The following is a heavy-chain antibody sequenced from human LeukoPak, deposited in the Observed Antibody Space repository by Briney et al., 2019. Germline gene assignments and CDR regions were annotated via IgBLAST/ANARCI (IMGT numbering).Heavy chain of an antibody. CDR2: INSDGSST. CDR1: GFTFSSYG. D-gene: IGHD3-16*02. V-gene: IGHV3-74*01. Sequence: GGSLRLSCAASGFTFSSYGMNWVRQAPGKGLEWVSRINSDGSSTSYADSVKGRFTISRDNAKNTLYLQMNSLRAEDTAVYYCARANYDYVWGSYRSYYFDYWGQGTLVTVSS. J-gene: IGHJ4*02. CDR3: ARANYDYVWGSYRSYYFDY.